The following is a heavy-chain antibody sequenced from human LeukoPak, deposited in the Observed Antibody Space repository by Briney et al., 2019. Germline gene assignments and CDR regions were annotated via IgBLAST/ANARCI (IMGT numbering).Heavy chain of an antibody. D-gene: IGHD6-13*01. J-gene: IGHJ4*02. Sequence: GGSLRLSSAASGFTFSTYSMNWVRQAPGKGLEWISDINYSGSNIYYADSVKGRFTVSRDNAKNSLYLQMNSLRAEDTAVYYCARPSSDWPQPRPFDYWGQGTLVTVSS. CDR3: ARPSSDWPQPRPFDY. CDR2: INYSGSNI. V-gene: IGHV3-48*04. CDR1: GFTFSTYS.